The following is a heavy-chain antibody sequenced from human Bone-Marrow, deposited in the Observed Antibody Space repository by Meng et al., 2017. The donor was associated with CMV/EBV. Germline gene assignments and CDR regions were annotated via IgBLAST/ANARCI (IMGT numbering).Heavy chain of an antibody. CDR2: IYYSGST. V-gene: IGHV4-61*01. J-gene: IGHJ4*01. Sequence: GSLRLSCTVSGGSVSSGSYDWSWIRQPPGKGLEWIGYIYYSGSTNDNPSLKSRVTITVDTSKNQFSLKLSSVTAADTAVYYCARAPWYWGQGTLVAFSS. CDR3: ARAPWY. CDR1: GGSVSSGSYD.